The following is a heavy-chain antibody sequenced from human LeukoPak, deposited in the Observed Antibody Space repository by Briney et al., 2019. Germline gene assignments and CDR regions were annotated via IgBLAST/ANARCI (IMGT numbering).Heavy chain of an antibody. CDR1: GFTFSSYA. J-gene: IGHJ4*02. V-gene: IGHV3-23*01. Sequence: PGGSLRLSCAASGFTFSSYAMSWVRQAPGKGLEWVSGISGSGDNTYYADSVKGRFTISRDNSENTLYVQVNSLGTEDTAAYYCAKGSYYDSSGSFYFDYWGQGTLATASS. CDR2: ISGSGDNT. D-gene: IGHD3-22*01. CDR3: AKGSYYDSSGSFYFDY.